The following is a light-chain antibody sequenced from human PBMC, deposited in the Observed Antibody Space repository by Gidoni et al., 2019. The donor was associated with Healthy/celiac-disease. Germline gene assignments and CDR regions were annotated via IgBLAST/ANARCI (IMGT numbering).Light chain of an antibody. CDR3: QQYGSSPRT. Sequence: EIVLPQSPHTLPFSPGERATLSCRSRQSVSSSYLAWYQQKPVQAPRLLIYGASSRATAIPDRFSGRGSGTAVTRTSIILEPEDFTVYYVQQYGSSPRTFGQETKVEIK. J-gene: IGKJ1*01. V-gene: IGKV3-20*01. CDR1: QSVSSSY. CDR2: GAS.